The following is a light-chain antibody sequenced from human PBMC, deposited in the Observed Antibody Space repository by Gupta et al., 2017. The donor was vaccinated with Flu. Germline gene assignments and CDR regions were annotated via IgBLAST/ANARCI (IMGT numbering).Light chain of an antibody. CDR2: YAS. J-gene: IGKJ1*01. CDR3: HQSSSLPQT. V-gene: IGKV6-21*01. Sequence: EIVLNQSPDFQSVTPKEKVTITCRASQRLRSSLHWYQQKPDQAPKLLIKYASQSFSGVTSRFSGSGSGTDFTLTINSLEAEDAATYYCHQSSSLPQTFGQGTKVEIK. CDR1: QRLRSS.